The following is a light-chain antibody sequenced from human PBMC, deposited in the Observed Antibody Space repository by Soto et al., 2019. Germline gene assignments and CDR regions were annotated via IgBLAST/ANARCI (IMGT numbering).Light chain of an antibody. CDR3: QQYGSSPLT. Sequence: EIVMTQSSATLSVSPGERATLSCRASQSVSSNLAWYQQKPGQAPRLLIYGASTRATGFPARFSGSGSGTDFTLTISRLEPEDFAVYYCQQYGSSPLTFGGGTKVDIK. CDR1: QSVSSN. J-gene: IGKJ4*01. CDR2: GAS. V-gene: IGKV3-15*01.